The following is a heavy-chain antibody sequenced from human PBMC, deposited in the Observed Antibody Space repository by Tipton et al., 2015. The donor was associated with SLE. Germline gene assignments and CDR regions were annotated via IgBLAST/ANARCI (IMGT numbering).Heavy chain of an antibody. Sequence: TLSLTCTVSGGSISSYFWTWILQPPGKGLEWIGHIFYTGSTRYNPSLKSRVTISVDTSKSQIFLKLSSVTDVDTAVYYCARTAGRSVKLWYFDLWGRGTLVTVSS. V-gene: IGHV4-59*12. D-gene: IGHD5-18*01. CDR3: ARTAGRSVKLWYFDL. CDR1: GGSISSYF. CDR2: IFYTGST. J-gene: IGHJ2*01.